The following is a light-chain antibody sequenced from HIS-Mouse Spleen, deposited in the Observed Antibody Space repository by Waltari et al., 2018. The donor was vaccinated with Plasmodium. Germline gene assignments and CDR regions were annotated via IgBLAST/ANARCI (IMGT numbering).Light chain of an antibody. V-gene: IGLV2-11*01. Sequence: QSALTQPRSVSGSPGQSVTISCTGTSSDVGGYNYVSWSQQHPGKAPKLTIYDVSKRPSGVPDRFSGSKSGNTASLTISGLQAEDEADYYCCSYAGSYTLVFGGGTKLTVL. CDR3: CSYAGSYTLV. CDR1: SSDVGGYNY. CDR2: DVS. J-gene: IGLJ2*01.